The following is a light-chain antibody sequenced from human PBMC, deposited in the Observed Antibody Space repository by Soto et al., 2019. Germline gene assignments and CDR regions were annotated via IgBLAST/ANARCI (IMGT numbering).Light chain of an antibody. CDR2: GAS. CDR3: QQYNNWPPKWT. V-gene: IGKV3-15*01. CDR1: QSVSSN. Sequence: EIGLTQSPATLSVSPGERATLSCRASQSVSSNLAWYQQKPGQAPRRLIYGASTSATGIPARFSGSGSGTEFTLTISSLQSEDFAVYYCQQYNNWPPKWTVGQGTKVEIK. J-gene: IGKJ1*01.